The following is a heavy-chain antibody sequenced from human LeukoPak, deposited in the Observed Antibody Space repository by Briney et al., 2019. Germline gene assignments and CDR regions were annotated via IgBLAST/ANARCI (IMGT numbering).Heavy chain of an antibody. CDR1: GGSISSSSYY. J-gene: IGHJ4*02. D-gene: IGHD3-22*01. Sequence: SETLSLTCTVSGGSISSSSYYWGWIRQPPGKGLEWIGSIYYSGGTYYNPSLKSRVTISVDTSKNQFSLKLSSVTAADTAVYYCAREDDSSGSGFDYWGQGTLVTVSS. V-gene: IGHV4-39*07. CDR3: AREDDSSGSGFDY. CDR2: IYYSGGT.